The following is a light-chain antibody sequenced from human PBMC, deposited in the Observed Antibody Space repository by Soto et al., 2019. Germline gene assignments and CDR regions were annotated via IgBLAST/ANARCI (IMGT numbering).Light chain of an antibody. J-gene: IGKJ1*01. CDR1: QSVSSNY. CDR2: GAS. V-gene: IGKV3-20*01. CDR3: QQYGSSPRT. Sequence: EIVLTQSPGTLSLSPGERATLYCRASQSVSSNYLAWYQQKPGQAPRLLIYGASNRATGIPDRFSGSGSGTDFTLTISRLEPEDFAVYYCQQYGSSPRTFGQGTKVEIK.